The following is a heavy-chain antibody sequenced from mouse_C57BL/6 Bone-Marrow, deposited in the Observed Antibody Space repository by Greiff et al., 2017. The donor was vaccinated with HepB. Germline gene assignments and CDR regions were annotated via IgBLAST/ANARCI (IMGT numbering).Heavy chain of an antibody. CDR3: ARCYYGNYHY. CDR2: INPSSGYP. Sequence: VQLQQSGAELARPGASVKMSCKASGYTFTSYTMHWVKQRPGQGLEWIGYINPSSGYPKYNQKFKDKATLTTDKSYSTAYMQLSSLTSEDSAVYYCARCYYGNYHYWGQGTTLTVSS. CDR1: GYTFTSYT. V-gene: IGHV1-4*01. D-gene: IGHD2-1*01. J-gene: IGHJ2*01.